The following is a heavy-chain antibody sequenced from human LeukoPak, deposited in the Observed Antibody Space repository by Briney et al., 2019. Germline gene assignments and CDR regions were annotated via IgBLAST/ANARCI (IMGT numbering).Heavy chain of an antibody. D-gene: IGHD6-19*01. CDR2: ISSSGSTI. CDR1: GFTFSSYS. Sequence: GGSLRLSCAASGFTFSSYSMNWVRQAPGKGLEWVSYISSSGSTIYYADSVKGRFTISRDNAKNSLYLQMNSLRAEDTAVYYCVVGYSSGWYNYWGQGTLVTVSS. CDR3: VVGYSSGWYNY. V-gene: IGHV3-48*04. J-gene: IGHJ4*02.